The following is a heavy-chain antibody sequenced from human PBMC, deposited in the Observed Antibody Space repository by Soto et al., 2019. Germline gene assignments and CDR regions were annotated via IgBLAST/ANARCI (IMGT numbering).Heavy chain of an antibody. D-gene: IGHD3-3*02. CDR2: ISSSSSYI. CDR3: ARAAIPSKAFYGMDV. V-gene: IGHV3-21*01. Sequence: GGSLRVSCTAAGFTFSSYSRNWVRKATGKGLEWVSSISSSSSYIYYADSVKGRFTISRDNAKNSLYLQMNSLRAEDTAVYYCARAAIPSKAFYGMDVWGQGTTVTVSS. CDR1: GFTFSSYS. J-gene: IGHJ6*02.